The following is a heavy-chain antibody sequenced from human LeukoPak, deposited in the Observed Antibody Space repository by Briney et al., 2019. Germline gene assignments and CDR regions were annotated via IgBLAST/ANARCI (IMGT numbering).Heavy chain of an antibody. V-gene: IGHV3-9*01. CDR1: GFTFDDYA. CDR3: ASSSDFWSGSHMDV. D-gene: IGHD3-3*01. J-gene: IGHJ6*03. CDR2: ISWNSGSI. Sequence: GGSLRLSCAASGFTFDDYAMHWVRQAPGKGLEWVSGISWNSGSIGYADSVKGRFTISRDNAKNSLYLQMNSLRAEDTAVYYCASSSDFWSGSHMDVWGKGTTVTVSS.